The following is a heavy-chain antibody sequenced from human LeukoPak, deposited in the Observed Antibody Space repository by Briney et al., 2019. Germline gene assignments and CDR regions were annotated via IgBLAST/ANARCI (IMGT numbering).Heavy chain of an antibody. J-gene: IGHJ2*01. D-gene: IGHD4-17*01. Sequence: SETLSLTCTVSGGSISTYYWSWIRQPPGKGLEWIGDVYYSGSTNYNPSLKSRVTISVDTSKNQFSLKLSSVTAADTAVYYCARDRRIFIKETVTTNWYFDLWGRGTLVTVSS. CDR3: ARDRRIFIKETVTTNWYFDL. CDR2: VYYSGST. V-gene: IGHV4-59*12. CDR1: GGSISTYY.